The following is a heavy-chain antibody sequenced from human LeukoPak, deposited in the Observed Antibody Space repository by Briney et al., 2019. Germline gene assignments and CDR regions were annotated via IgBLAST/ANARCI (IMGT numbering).Heavy chain of an antibody. CDR2: IRYDGSNK. CDR3: AKVEYSSGWYQGGSDY. CDR1: GFTFSSYG. Sequence: GGSLRLPCAASGFTFSSYGMHWVRQAPGKGLEWVAFIRYDGSNKYYADSVKGRFTISRDNSKNTLYLQMNSLRAEDTAVYYCAKVEYSSGWYQGGSDYWGQGTLVTVSS. J-gene: IGHJ4*02. D-gene: IGHD6-19*01. V-gene: IGHV3-30*02.